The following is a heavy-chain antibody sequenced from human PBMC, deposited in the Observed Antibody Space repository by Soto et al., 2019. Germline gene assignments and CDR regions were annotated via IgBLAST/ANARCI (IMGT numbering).Heavy chain of an antibody. Sequence: GGSLRLSCAASEFTFSDYYMSWIRQAPGKGLEWVSYISSRGSTIYYADSVRGRFTMSRDNAKNSLYLQMNSLRADDTAMYYCSRNQVGPVESYSDMWRQAIMVTV. CDR2: ISSRGSTI. V-gene: IGHV3-11*01. J-gene: IGHJ3*02. CDR3: SRNQVGPVESYSDM. CDR1: EFTFSDYY. D-gene: IGHD3-10*01.